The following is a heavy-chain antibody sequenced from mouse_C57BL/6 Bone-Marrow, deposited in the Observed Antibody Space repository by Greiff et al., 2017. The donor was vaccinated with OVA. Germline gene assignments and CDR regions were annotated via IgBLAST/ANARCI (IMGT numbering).Heavy chain of an antibody. Sequence: EVMLVESGPGLAKPSQTLSLTCSASGYSITSDYWNWIRKFPGNKLEYMGYISYSGSTYYNTSLKSRISITRDTSKNQYYLQLNSVTTEDTATYYGARCSRSGYSFDYWGQGTTLTVSS. CDR3: ARCSRSGYSFDY. CDR1: GYSITSDY. V-gene: IGHV3-8*01. D-gene: IGHD3-2*02. CDR2: ISYSGST. J-gene: IGHJ2*01.